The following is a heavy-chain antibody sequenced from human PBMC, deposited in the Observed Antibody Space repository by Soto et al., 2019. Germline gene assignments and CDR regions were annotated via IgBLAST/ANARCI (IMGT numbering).Heavy chain of an antibody. J-gene: IGHJ6*02. CDR1: GGSFSGYY. Sequence: SETLSLTCAVYGGSFSGYYWSWIRQPPGKGLEWIGEINHSGSTNYNPSLKSRVTISVDTSKNQFSLKLSSVTAADTAVYYCARGNGSRGESSIRYADVWGQGTTVTV. V-gene: IGHV4-34*01. CDR2: INHSGST. CDR3: ARGNGSRGESSIRYADV. D-gene: IGHD1-26*01.